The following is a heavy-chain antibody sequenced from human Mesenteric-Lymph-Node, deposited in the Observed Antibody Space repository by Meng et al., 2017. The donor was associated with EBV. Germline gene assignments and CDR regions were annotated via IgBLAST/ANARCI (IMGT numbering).Heavy chain of an antibody. Sequence: QVQLVQSGADVKKXXXXXKXSCKASGYTFTSYDINWVRQATGQGLEWMGWMNPSSGNTGYAQKFQGRVTMTRNTSISTAYMELSSLRSEDTAVYYCARGGNGDYGAYWGQGTLVTVSS. J-gene: IGHJ4*02. CDR1: GYTFTSYD. CDR3: ARGGNGDYGAY. D-gene: IGHD4-17*01. CDR2: MNPSSGNT. V-gene: IGHV1-8*01.